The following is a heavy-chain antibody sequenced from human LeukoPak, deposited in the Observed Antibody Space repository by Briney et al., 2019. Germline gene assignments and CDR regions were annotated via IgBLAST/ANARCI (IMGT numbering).Heavy chain of an antibody. Sequence: GGSLRLSCAASGFTFRNVWMSWVRQALGKGLEWVGRIKSKSDGETTQYAAPVKGRITISRDDSRNTLYLHMDSLTTGDTAVYYCSTVLNGDTDYWGRGALVTVSS. CDR2: IKSKSDGETT. CDR1: GFTFRNVW. CDR3: STVLNGDTDY. V-gene: IGHV3-15*01. J-gene: IGHJ4*02. D-gene: IGHD7-27*01.